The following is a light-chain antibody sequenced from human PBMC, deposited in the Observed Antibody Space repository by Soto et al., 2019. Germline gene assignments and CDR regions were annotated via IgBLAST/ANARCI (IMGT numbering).Light chain of an antibody. CDR2: EVS. CDR3: SSYTSSSTRL. CDR1: SSDVGGYKY. J-gene: IGLJ2*01. Sequence: QSVLTQPASVSGSPGQSITISCTGTSSDVGGYKYVSWYQQHPGKVPKLMIYEVSNRPSGVSDRFSGSKSGNTASLTISGLQAEDEADYSCSSYTSSSTRLFGGGTKLTVL. V-gene: IGLV2-14*01.